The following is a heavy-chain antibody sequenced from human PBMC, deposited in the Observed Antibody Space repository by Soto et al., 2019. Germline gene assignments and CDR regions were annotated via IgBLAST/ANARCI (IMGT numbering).Heavy chain of an antibody. CDR1: GGSISSSSYY. D-gene: IGHD2-2*01. Sequence: QLQLQESGPGLVKPSETLSLTCTVSGGSISSSSYYWGWIRQPPGKGLEWIGSIYYSGSTYYNPSLKSRVTISVDTSKNQFSLKLSSVTAADTAVYYCARHIGYCSSTSCYLGYYYYYMDVWGKGTTVTVSS. CDR3: ARHIGYCSSTSCYLGYYYYYMDV. V-gene: IGHV4-39*01. CDR2: IYYSGST. J-gene: IGHJ6*03.